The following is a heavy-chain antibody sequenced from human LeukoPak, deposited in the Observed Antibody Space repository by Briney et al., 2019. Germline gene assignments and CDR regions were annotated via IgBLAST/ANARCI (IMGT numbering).Heavy chain of an antibody. CDR1: GFTLSSYA. CDR2: ISGSGCYT. D-gene: IGHD6-19*01. J-gene: IGHJ4*02. CDR3: AKASYPSGYSSGFVSYYFDY. Sequence: PGGSLRLSCAASGFTLSSYAMSWVRQAPRKGLEWVSAISGSGCYTYYADSVKGRFTISRDNSKNTLYLQMISLRAEDTAVYYCAKASYPSGYSSGFVSYYFDYWGQGTLVTVSS. V-gene: IGHV3-23*01.